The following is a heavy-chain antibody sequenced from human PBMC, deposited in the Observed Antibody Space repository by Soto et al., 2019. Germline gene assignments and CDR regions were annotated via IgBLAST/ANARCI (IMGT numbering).Heavy chain of an antibody. CDR2: INAGNGNT. V-gene: IGHV1-3*01. CDR1: GYTFTNYA. J-gene: IGHJ6*02. Sequence: ASVKVSCKASGYTFTNYAIHWVRQAPGQRLEGMGWINAGNGNTRYSQKYQVRVTITRDTSATTASMELSSLRSEDTALYYYEXXLSXXNXXYYXXMDVWGQXTXXTVXS. CDR3: EXXLSXXNXXYYXXMDV.